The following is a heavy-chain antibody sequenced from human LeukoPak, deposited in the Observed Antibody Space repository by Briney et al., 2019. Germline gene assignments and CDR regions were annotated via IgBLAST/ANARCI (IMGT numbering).Heavy chain of an antibody. J-gene: IGHJ6*02. CDR1: GGTFSSYA. CDR2: IIPIFGTA. V-gene: IGHV1-69*13. CDR3: AKDGHYYYGMDV. Sequence: GASVKVSCKASGGTFSSYAISWVRQAPGQGLEWMGGIIPIFGTANYAQKFQGRVTITADESTSTAHMELSSLRSEDTAVYYCAKDGHYYYGMDVWGQGTTVTVSS.